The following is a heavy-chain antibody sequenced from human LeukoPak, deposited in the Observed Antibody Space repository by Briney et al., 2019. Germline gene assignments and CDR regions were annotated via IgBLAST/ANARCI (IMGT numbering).Heavy chain of an antibody. Sequence: SETLSLTCAVYNGFDSYYMTIVRQPPGKGVEWVGEITYRGSGNYNPSLKGRATISINVSQRQFSLSLRSVTAADTATYYCGVYGGDWRFDFWGQGTPITVSS. V-gene: IGHV4-34*01. CDR1: NGFDSYY. CDR2: ITYRGSG. D-gene: IGHD2-21*02. CDR3: GVYGGDWRFDF. J-gene: IGHJ4*02.